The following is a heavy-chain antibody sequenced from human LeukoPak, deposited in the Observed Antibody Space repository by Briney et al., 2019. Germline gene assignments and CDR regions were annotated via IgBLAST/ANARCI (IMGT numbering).Heavy chain of an antibody. D-gene: IGHD2-21*01. Sequence: ASVKVSCKASGYTFTGYYMHWVRQAPGQGLEWMGWINPNSGGTTYAQKFQGRVTMTRDTSISTAYMELSRLRSDDTAVYYCARHVISTAPLGYWGQGTLVTVSS. V-gene: IGHV1-2*02. J-gene: IGHJ4*02. CDR3: ARHVISTAPLGY. CDR1: GYTFTGYY. CDR2: INPNSGGT.